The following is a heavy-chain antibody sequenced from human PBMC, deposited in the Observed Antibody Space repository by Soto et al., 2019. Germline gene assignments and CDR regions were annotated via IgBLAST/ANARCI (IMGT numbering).Heavy chain of an antibody. CDR1: NDPISNPIYY. J-gene: IGHJ5*02. V-gene: IGHV4-39*01. Sequence: PSETLSLTCTVSNDPISNPIYYWGWIRQPPGKGLEWIGSIYHTGSSYYNPSLQGRVTISMDKSKNQFSLKLTSVTAADTAIYFCGGRTSLASVQLFVGEISNHNWFDPWSQGTLVTVSS. D-gene: IGHD3-10*01. CDR2: IYHTGSS. CDR3: GGRTSLASVQLFVGEISNHNWFDP.